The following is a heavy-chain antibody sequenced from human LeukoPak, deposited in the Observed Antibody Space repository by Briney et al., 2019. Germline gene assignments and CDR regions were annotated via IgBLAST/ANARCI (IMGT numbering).Heavy chain of an antibody. CDR1: GGSTSSGGYY. CDR3: ARSPAPYYYDSSSDAFDI. D-gene: IGHD3-22*01. Sequence: PSQTLSLTCTVSGGSTSSGGYYWSWIRQHPGKGLEWIGYIYYSGSTYYNPSLKSRVTISVDTSKNQFSLKLSSVTAADTAVYYCARSPAPYYYDSSSDAFDIWGQGTMVTVSS. J-gene: IGHJ3*02. V-gene: IGHV4-31*03. CDR2: IYYSGST.